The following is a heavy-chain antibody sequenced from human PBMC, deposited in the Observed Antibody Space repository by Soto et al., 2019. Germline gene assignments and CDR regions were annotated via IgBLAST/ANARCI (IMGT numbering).Heavy chain of an antibody. CDR3: ARDQRVWLRYYYYYYGMDV. V-gene: IGHV3-7*01. CDR1: GFTFSSYW. Sequence: GGSLRLSCAASGFTFSSYWMSWVRQAPGKGLEWVANIKQDGSEKYYVDSVKGRFTISRDNAKNSLYLQMNSLRAEDTAVYYCARDQRVWLRYYYYYYGMDVWGQGTTFTVSS. CDR2: IKQDGSEK. D-gene: IGHD5-12*01. J-gene: IGHJ6*02.